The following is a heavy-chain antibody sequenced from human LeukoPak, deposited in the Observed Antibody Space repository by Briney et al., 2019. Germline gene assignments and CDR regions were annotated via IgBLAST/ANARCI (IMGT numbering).Heavy chain of an antibody. CDR1: GFTFSDYY. Sequence: KSGGSLRLSCAASGFTFSDYYMSWIRQAPGKGLEWLSYISKNGKTIYYADSVKGRFTISRDNAKKSVYLQMNSLRAEGTAVYYCATTGLLGDIPWGQGTLVTVSS. CDR2: ISKNGKTI. CDR3: ATTGLLGDIP. V-gene: IGHV3-11*01. D-gene: IGHD2-21*01. J-gene: IGHJ5*02.